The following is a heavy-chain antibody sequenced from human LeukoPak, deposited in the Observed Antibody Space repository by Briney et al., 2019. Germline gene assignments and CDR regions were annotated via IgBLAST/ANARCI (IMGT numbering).Heavy chain of an antibody. CDR3: ARNARTTVTTGGYYYYYMDV. CDR2: IIPIFGTA. J-gene: IGHJ6*03. CDR1: GGTFSSYA. Sequence: SVKVSCKASGGTFSSYAISWVRQAPGQGLEWMGGIIPIFGTANYAQKFQGRVTITADESTSTAYMELSSLRSEDTAVYYCARNARTTVTTGGYYYYYMDVWGKGTTVTVSS. V-gene: IGHV1-69*13. D-gene: IGHD4-17*01.